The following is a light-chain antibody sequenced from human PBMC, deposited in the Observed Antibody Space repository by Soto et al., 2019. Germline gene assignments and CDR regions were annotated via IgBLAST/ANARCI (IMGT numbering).Light chain of an antibody. CDR2: DAS. Sequence: EVVLTQSPATLSLSPGERATLSCRASESVNNYLAWYQQKPGQAPRLLIYDASNRATGIPARFSGSGSGTDFTLTISSLEPEDFAVYFCQQRSNWPPHTVGQGTKLQI. CDR3: QQRSNWPPHT. V-gene: IGKV3-11*01. J-gene: IGKJ2*01. CDR1: ESVNNY.